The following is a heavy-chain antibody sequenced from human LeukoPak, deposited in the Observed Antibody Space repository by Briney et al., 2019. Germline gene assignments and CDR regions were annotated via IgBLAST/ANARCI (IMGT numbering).Heavy chain of an antibody. V-gene: IGHV4-59*11. CDR3: ARESAVTDWGFDH. D-gene: IGHD4-17*01. J-gene: IGHJ5*02. Sequence: SETLSLTCTVSGVSISSHYWSWIRQPPGKGLEWIGYIYYSGSTNYNPSLKSRGTISVDTSKNQFSLKLSSVPAADTAVYYCARESAVTDWGFDHWGQGTLVTVSS. CDR2: IYYSGST. CDR1: GVSISSHY.